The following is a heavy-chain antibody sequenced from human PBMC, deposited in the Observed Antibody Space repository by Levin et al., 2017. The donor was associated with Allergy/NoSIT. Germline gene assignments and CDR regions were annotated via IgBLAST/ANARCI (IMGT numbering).Heavy chain of an antibody. CDR3: ARDLLVRGVIITSWFDP. D-gene: IGHD3-10*01. CDR1: GYTFTSYG. V-gene: IGHV1-18*01. Sequence: GESLKISCKASGYTFTSYGISWVRQAPGQGLEWMGWISAYNGNTNYAQKLQGRVTMTTDTSTSTAYMELRSLRSDDTAVYYCARDLLVRGVIITSWFDPWGQGTLVTVSS. CDR2: ISAYNGNT. J-gene: IGHJ5*02.